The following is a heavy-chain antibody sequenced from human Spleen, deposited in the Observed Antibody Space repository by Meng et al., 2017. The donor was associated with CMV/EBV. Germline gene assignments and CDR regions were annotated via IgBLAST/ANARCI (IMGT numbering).Heavy chain of an antibody. Sequence: ASVKVSCKASGYIFTGYYMHWVRQAPGQGLEWMGWINPYSGGTNYAQKFQGRVTMTRDTSISTAYMELSRLRSDDTAVYYCARGGFTAMSYFGIDVWGQGTTVTVSS. CDR1: GYIFTGYY. CDR3: ARGGFTAMSYFGIDV. J-gene: IGHJ6*02. CDR2: INPYSGGT. V-gene: IGHV1-2*02. D-gene: IGHD5-18*01.